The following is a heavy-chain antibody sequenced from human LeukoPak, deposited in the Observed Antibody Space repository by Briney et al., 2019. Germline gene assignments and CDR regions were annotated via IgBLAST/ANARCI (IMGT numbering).Heavy chain of an antibody. Sequence: PSETLSLTCTVSGGSISSSGYYWGWIRQPPGKGLEWIGYIYYSGSTNYNPSRKSRVTISVDTSKNQFSLKLSSVTAADTAVYYCARAGYCSSTSCAGRFDYWGQGTLVTVSS. CDR1: GGSISSSGYY. D-gene: IGHD2-2*01. CDR2: IYYSGST. CDR3: ARAGYCSSTSCAGRFDY. J-gene: IGHJ4*02. V-gene: IGHV4-61*08.